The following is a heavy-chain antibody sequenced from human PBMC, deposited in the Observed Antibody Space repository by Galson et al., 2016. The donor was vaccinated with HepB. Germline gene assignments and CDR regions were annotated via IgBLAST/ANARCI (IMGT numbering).Heavy chain of an antibody. J-gene: IGHJ6*02. Sequence: CAISGDSVSSSTAAWHWIRQSPSRGLEWLARTQYRSKWESHYADSVRSRVTVIPDTSKNLLTLQVNSVSPEDTAVYYCVKGPPAYHYYGMDVWGQGNPGHRLL. CDR1: GDSVSSSTAA. V-gene: IGHV6-1*01. CDR2: TQYRSKWES. CDR3: VKGPPAYHYYGMDV.